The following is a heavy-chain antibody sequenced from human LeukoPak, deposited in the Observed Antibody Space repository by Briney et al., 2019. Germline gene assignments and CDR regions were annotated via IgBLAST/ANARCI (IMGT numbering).Heavy chain of an antibody. CDR1: RFTFSSYS. CDR2: ISSSSSSI. J-gene: IGHJ5*02. V-gene: IGHV3-48*01. D-gene: IGHD6-6*01. Sequence: GGSLRLSCAASRFTFSSYSMNWVRQAPGKGLEWVSYISSSSSSIYYADSVKGRFTISRDNAKNSLYLQMNSLRTEDTAVYYCVRQLVSWGQGTLVTVSS. CDR3: VRQLVS.